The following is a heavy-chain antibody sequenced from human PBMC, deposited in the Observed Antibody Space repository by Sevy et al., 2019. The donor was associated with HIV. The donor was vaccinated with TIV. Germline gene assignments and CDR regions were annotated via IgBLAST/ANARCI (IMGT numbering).Heavy chain of an antibody. CDR1: GFTFSNYG. Sequence: GGSLRLSCAASGFTFSNYGMHWVRQAPGKGLERVAVIWNDGSNKYYADSVKGRFTISRDNSKNTLYLQMNSLRVEDMAVYFCARGCDFNDRSAKRDFDYWGQGTLVHVSS. V-gene: IGHV3-33*01. D-gene: IGHD3-22*01. J-gene: IGHJ4*02. CDR3: ARGCDFNDRSAKRDFDY. CDR2: IWNDGSNK.